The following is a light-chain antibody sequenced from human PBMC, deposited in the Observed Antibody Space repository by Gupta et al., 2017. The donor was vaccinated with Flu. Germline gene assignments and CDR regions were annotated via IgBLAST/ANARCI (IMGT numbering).Light chain of an antibody. V-gene: IGLV4-60*03. CDR3: ETWGSATRM. Sequence: SGHNNYMIAWHQQQPGKAPRYLMKVEGSGTYSKGSGVPDRFSGSSSGADRHLTNSNLQPEDEADYYCETWGSATRMFGGGTKVTVL. J-gene: IGLJ3*02. CDR2: VEGSGTY. CDR1: SGHNNYM.